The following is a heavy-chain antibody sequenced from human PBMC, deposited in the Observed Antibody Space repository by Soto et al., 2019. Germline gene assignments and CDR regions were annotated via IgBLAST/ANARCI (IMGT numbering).Heavy chain of an antibody. D-gene: IGHD3-3*01. CDR1: GFTFRRYG. J-gene: IGHJ6*02. Sequence: LRLSCAASGFTFRRYGMHWVRQGPGKGLEWGAGISYDGSNKYYADTVNGRFTISRDNSKNTLYLQMNSLRADDTAVYYCAKEYVLRFLEWATRQCYYGMDVCGQGTTVTVS. CDR2: ISYDGSNK. CDR3: AKEYVLRFLEWATRQCYYGMDV. V-gene: IGHV3-30*18.